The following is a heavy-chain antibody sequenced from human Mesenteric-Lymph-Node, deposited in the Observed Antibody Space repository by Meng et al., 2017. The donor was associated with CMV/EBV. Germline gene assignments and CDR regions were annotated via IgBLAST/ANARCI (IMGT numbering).Heavy chain of an antibody. V-gene: IGHV3-30*04. Sequence: SCKASGGTFSSYTMHWVRQAPGKGLEWVAVVSYDGITIHYADPVSGRFTISRDNSKNTLYLQMNSLRPEDTAVYYCARALAGPSFDHWGQGALVTVSS. J-gene: IGHJ4*02. CDR1: GGTFSSYT. CDR3: ARALAGPSFDH. CDR2: VSYDGITI.